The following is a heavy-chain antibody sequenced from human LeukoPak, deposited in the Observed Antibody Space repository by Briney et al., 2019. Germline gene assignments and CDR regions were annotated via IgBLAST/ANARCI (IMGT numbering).Heavy chain of an antibody. CDR2: MSAYNGKT. Sequence: GASVKVSCKASGYSFTSYGFNWVRQAPGQGLEWMGWMSAYNGKTNYAHSLQGRVTMTTDTSTNTAYMELRNLRSDDTAVYYCARDPFRSHRSPLDWFGDPWGQGTLVTVSS. CDR1: GYSFTSYG. V-gene: IGHV1-18*01. J-gene: IGHJ4*02. D-gene: IGHD3-10*01. CDR3: ARDPFRSHRSPLDWFGDP.